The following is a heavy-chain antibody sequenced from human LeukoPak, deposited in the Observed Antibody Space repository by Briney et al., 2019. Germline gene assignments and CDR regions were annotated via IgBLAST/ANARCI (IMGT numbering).Heavy chain of an antibody. CDR3: ARDSPYCTSSDYYFAY. D-gene: IGHD2-2*01. Sequence: GGSLRLSCAVSGFTFNTYTMSWVRQAPGKGLEWVASITSTSSYIFYADSLKGRFTISRDNAKNSLFLQMNSLRAEDTAVYYCARDSPYCTSSDYYFAYSGQGTLVTVSS. V-gene: IGHV3-21*01. CDR2: ITSTSSYI. J-gene: IGHJ4*02. CDR1: GFTFNTYT.